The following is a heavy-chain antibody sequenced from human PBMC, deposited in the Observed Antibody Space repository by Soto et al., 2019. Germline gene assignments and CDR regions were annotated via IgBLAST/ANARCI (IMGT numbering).Heavy chain of an antibody. Sequence: GGSLRLSCAVAGCIFSNVQRTWVRQVPGKGLEWVARIKSKTDGGATDYAAPVKGRFTISRDDSKNTVYLQMNSLQTEDTAMYYCTTDGASGGTDSYYFDYWGQGALVTVSS. CDR1: GCIFSNVQ. CDR3: TTDGASGGTDSYYFDY. CDR2: IKSKTDGGAT. V-gene: IGHV3-15*01. J-gene: IGHJ4*02. D-gene: IGHD3-10*01.